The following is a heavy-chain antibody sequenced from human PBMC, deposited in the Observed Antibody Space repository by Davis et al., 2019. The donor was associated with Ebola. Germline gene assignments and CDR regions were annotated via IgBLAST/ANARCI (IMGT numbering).Heavy chain of an antibody. CDR1: GFTFNSAW. Sequence: GGSLRLSCAASGFTFNSAWMTWVRQAPGKGLEWVGRIRSKTHGGTTDYAAPVKGRFTISRDDSTNTLFLQMNSLKTEDTAVYYCKTDLDWLLSVDYWGQGTLVTVSS. CDR3: KTDLDWLLSVDY. CDR2: IRSKTHGGTT. J-gene: IGHJ4*02. V-gene: IGHV3-15*01. D-gene: IGHD3/OR15-3a*01.